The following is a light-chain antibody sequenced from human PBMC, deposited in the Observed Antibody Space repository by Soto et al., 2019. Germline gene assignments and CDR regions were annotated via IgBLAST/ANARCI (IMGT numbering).Light chain of an antibody. V-gene: IGLV2-8*01. Sequence: QSVLTQPPSASGSPGQSVAISCTGTSSDVGGYNYVSWYQQHPGKAPKLMIYEVNKRPSGVPDRFSGSKSGNTASLTVSGLQAEDGDDYYCSSYAGSSNVFGPGTKLTVL. J-gene: IGLJ1*01. CDR3: SSYAGSSNV. CDR1: SSDVGGYNY. CDR2: EVN.